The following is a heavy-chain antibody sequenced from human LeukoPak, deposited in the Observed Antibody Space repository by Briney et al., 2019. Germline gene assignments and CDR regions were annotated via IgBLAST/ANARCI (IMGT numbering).Heavy chain of an antibody. CDR1: GFTFSSYG. CDR2: ISYDGSNK. Sequence: GGSLRLSCAASGFTFSSYGMHWVRQAPGKGLEWVAVISYDGSNKYYADSVKGRFTISRDNSKNTLYLQMNSLRAEDTAVYYCASGWVGLFDNWGQGTLVTVSS. J-gene: IGHJ4*02. V-gene: IGHV3-30*03. CDR3: ASGWVGLFDN. D-gene: IGHD6-19*01.